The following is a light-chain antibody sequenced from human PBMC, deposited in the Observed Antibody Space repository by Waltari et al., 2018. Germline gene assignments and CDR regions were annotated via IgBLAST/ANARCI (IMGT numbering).Light chain of an antibody. V-gene: IGKV3-20*01. CDR3: QQYGSSPRT. J-gene: IGKJ1*01. Sequence: EIVLTQSPGTLSLSPGDRATLSCRASQSIYSTYLAWYQQKPGQAPRLLIYRASNRATGVPDRFSGSGSGTDFTLTISRLEPEDFAVFYCQQYGSSPRTFGQGTTVEIK. CDR2: RAS. CDR1: QSIYSTY.